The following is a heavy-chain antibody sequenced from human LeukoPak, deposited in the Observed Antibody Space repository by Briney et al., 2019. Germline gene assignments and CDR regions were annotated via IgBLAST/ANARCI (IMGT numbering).Heavy chain of an antibody. D-gene: IGHD1-26*01. V-gene: IGHV3-66*01. Sequence: GGTLRLSCAASGITVSSDYLSWVRQAPGMGLEWVSVIYSGGTTYYADSVKGRFTISRDNSKNTVYLQMNSLRAEDTAVYYCARGRHSGSYYPFDYWGQGTLVTVSS. CDR1: GITVSSDY. J-gene: IGHJ4*02. CDR3: ARGRHSGSYYPFDY. CDR2: IYSGGTT.